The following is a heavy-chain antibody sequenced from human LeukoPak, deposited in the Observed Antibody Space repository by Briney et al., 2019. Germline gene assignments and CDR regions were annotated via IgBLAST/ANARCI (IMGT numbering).Heavy chain of an antibody. CDR2: ISSGDTT. J-gene: IGHJ6*02. D-gene: IGHD1-1*01. CDR3: ARGPRLERHGMDV. V-gene: IGHV3-66*01. Sequence: GGSLRLSRAASGFTFSRNYMSWVRQAPGKGLEWVSVISSGDTTYYADTVKGRFTISRDSSTNTLYLQMSSLRAEDTAVYFCARGPRLERHGMDVWGQGTTVTVSS. CDR1: GFTFSRNY.